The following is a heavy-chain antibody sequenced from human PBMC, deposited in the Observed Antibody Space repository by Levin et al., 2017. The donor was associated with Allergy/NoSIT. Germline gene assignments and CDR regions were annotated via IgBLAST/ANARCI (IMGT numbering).Heavy chain of an antibody. CDR2: ISSSSATI. D-gene: IGHD3-9*01. Sequence: GGSLRLSCGTSGFSFNSYSMNWVRQAPGKGLEWVSFISSSSATIYYADSVRDRFTISRDNAKKSLYLQMNSLRAEDTAVYYCATSYYDILTGYWDYFEPWGQGTLVTVSS. CDR1: GFSFNSYS. J-gene: IGHJ5*02. V-gene: IGHV3-48*01. CDR3: ATSYYDILTGYWDYFEP.